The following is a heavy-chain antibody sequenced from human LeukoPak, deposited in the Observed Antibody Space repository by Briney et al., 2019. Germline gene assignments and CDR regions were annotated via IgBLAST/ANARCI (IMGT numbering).Heavy chain of an antibody. CDR1: GFTFDDYA. Sequence: SGGSLRLSCAASGFTFDDYAMHWVRQAPGKGLEGATGISWNSGSIGYADSVKGRFTISRDNAKNSLYLQMNSLRAEDTALYYCAKAASLSTVTTPLGYWGQGTLVTVSS. D-gene: IGHD4-17*01. CDR2: ISWNSGSI. J-gene: IGHJ4*02. V-gene: IGHV3-9*01. CDR3: AKAASLSTVTTPLGY.